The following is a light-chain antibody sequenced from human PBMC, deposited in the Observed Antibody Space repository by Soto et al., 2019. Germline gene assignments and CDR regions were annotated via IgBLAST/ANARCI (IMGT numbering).Light chain of an antibody. CDR2: DAS. J-gene: IGKJ4*01. V-gene: IGKV3-15*01. Sequence: ETALTQPPATLSLSPSYRETLSCSSTQTVASNLAWYQRKPGQAPRLRISDASTRATNIPARFTGSGSGTEFTLIISSLQSEDFAVYYCQQYINWPPLTICGGTKVEIK. CDR1: QTVASN. CDR3: QQYINWPPLT.